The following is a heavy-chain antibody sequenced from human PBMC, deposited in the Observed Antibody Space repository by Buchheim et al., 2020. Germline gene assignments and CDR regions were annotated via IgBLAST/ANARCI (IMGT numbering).Heavy chain of an antibody. V-gene: IGHV1-46*03. D-gene: IGHD2-15*01. Sequence: QVQLVQSGAEVKKPGASVKVSCKASGYTFTSYYMHWVRQAPGQGLEWMGIINPSGGSTSYAQKFQGRVTITRDASTSTVYMELSSLRSEDTAVYYCARDVCSGGSCYVWFDPWGQGTL. CDR3: ARDVCSGGSCYVWFDP. J-gene: IGHJ5*02. CDR2: INPSGGST. CDR1: GYTFTSYY.